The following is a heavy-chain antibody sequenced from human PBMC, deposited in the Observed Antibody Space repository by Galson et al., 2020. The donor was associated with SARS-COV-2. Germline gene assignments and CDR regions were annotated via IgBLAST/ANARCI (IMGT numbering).Heavy chain of an antibody. J-gene: IGHJ3*02. CDR3: SRDSEFYHGSETLWTFDI. CDR2: SRDKDHRHTT. Sequence: GESLKISCVASGFTFSDHYMDWVRQAPGKRLEWIGRSRDKDHRHTTEYAASVKGRFIISRDESKNSVFLQMNNLNIEDTAVYYCSRDSEFYHGSETLWTFDIWGQGTVVTVSS. CDR1: GFTFSDHY. D-gene: IGHD3-10*01. V-gene: IGHV3-72*01.